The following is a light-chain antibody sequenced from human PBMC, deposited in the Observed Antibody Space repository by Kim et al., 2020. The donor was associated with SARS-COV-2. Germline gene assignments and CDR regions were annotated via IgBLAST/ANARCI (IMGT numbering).Light chain of an antibody. V-gene: IGLV6-57*02. J-gene: IGLJ3*02. CDR3: QCYDATNQWV. CDR2: EYN. CDR1: SGSIATHK. Sequence: KTVNNAGKSSSGSIATHKGQWYQQRPGRAPTTVIYEYNRRHSGVPDRFSGSIDSSSNSASLIISGLKTEDEADYYCQCYDATNQWVFGGGTKLTVL.